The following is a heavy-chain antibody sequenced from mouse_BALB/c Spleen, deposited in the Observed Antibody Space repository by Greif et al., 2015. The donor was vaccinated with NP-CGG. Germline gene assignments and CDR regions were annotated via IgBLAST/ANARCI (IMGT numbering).Heavy chain of an antibody. CDR3: ARGRSSFAY. CDR2: ILPGSGST. Sequence: VQLQQSGAELMKPGASVKISYKATGYTFSSYWIEWVKQRPGHGLEWIGEILPGSGSTNYNEKFKGKATFTADTSSNTAYMQLSSLTSEDSAVYYCARGRSSFAYWGQGTLVTVSA. J-gene: IGHJ3*01. V-gene: IGHV1-9*01. CDR1: GYTFSSYW.